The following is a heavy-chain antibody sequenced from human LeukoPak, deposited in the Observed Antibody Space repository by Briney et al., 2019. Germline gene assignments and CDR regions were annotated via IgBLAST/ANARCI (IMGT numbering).Heavy chain of an antibody. V-gene: IGHV1-69*13. J-gene: IGHJ4*02. CDR3: ARSDIVVVPAAISFDY. D-gene: IGHD2-2*01. CDR2: IIPIFGTA. Sequence: ASVKVSCKASGGTFSSYAISWVRQAPGQGLEWMGGIIPIFGTANYAQKVQGRVTITADESTSTAYMELSSLRSEDTAVYYCARSDIVVVPAAISFDYWGQGTLVTVSS. CDR1: GGTFSSYA.